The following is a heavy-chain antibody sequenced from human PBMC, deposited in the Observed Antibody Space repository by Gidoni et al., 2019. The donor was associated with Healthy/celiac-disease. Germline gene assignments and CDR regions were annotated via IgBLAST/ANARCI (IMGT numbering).Heavy chain of an antibody. D-gene: IGHD2-21*01. V-gene: IGHV4-34*01. J-gene: IGHJ4*02. CDR2: INHSGGT. CDR3: ARCRCGGECYFDY. Sequence: QVQLQQWGAGLLKPSETLSLTCAVYGGSFSNYFWNLIRQPPGKGLEWIGEINHSGGTNYNPSLKSRITISVDTSKNQFSLKLSSVTAADTSVYYCARCRCGGECYFDYWGQGTRVTVSS. CDR1: GGSFSNYF.